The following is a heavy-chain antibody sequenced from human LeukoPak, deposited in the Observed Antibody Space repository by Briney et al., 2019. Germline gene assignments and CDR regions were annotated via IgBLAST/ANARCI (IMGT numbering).Heavy chain of an antibody. CDR1: GFTFSRYW. CDR2: IKQDGSEK. D-gene: IGHD5-24*01. V-gene: IGHV3-7*03. Sequence: GGSLRLSCAASGFTFSRYWMSWVRQVPRKGLEWVANIKQDGSEKYYVDSVKGRFTISRDNAKNSLYLQMNSLRAEDTAVYYCAREDGYNAPFDYWGQGTLVTVSS. CDR3: AREDGYNAPFDY. J-gene: IGHJ4*02.